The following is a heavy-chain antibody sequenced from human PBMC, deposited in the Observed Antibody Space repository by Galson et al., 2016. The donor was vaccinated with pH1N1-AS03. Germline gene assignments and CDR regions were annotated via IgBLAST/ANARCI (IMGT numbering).Heavy chain of an antibody. V-gene: IGHV3-30*03. Sequence: SLRLSCAVSGFTVWSSNMNWIRQAPGKGLEWVALVSKDGNNKKYADSVKGRFTISRDNPKNTVYLQMNNVRAEDAAAYYCETMVDAHLMNVGDYWGQGTLVSVSS. J-gene: IGHJ4*02. CDR3: ETMVDAHLMNVGDY. CDR1: GFTVWSSN. D-gene: IGHD2-8*01. CDR2: VSKDGNNK.